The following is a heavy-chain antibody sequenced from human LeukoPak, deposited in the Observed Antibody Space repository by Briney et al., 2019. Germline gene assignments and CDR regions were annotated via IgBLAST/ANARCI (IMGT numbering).Heavy chain of an antibody. D-gene: IGHD2-8*01. J-gene: IGHJ4*02. CDR3: ATHEDMVPDY. CDR1: GFTFSSYA. CDR2: ISGSGGST. Sequence: PGGSLRLSCAASGFTFSSYAMSWVRQAPGKGLEWVSAISGSGGSTYYAGSVKGRFTISRDNSKNTLYLQMNSLRAEDTAVYYCATHEDMVPDYWGQGTLVTVSS. V-gene: IGHV3-23*01.